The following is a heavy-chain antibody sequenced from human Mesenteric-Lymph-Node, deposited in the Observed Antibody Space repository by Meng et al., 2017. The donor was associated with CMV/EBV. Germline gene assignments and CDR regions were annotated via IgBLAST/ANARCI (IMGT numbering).Heavy chain of an antibody. CDR3: ARRGNYDSDYSEY. V-gene: IGHV4-39*01. Sequence: QLQLQESGPGLVGPSETLSLSCIVSGDSISNSTYYWTWIRQPPGKGLEWIGSVHHSGTTYYNPSLKGRLTISVDTSANLFSLRLTTVTAADTATYYCARRGNYDSDYSEYWGQGTLVTVSS. J-gene: IGHJ4*02. CDR1: GDSISNSTYY. D-gene: IGHD3-22*01. CDR2: VHHSGTT.